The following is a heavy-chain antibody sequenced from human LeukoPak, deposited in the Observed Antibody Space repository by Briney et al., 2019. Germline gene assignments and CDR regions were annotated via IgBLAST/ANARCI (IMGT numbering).Heavy chain of an antibody. D-gene: IGHD4/OR15-4a*01. Sequence: PGRSLRLSCVGSGFAFSDYAIHWVRQAPGKGLEWVAVSAHDEVGKQFADSVKGRFTLSRDNSRDSVHLQMNRLRDEDTAVYYCAKDRGYGEHEPFESWGQGSLVTASS. J-gene: IGHJ4*02. V-gene: IGHV3-30*18. CDR3: AKDRGYGEHEPFES. CDR2: SAHDEVGK. CDR1: GFAFSDYA.